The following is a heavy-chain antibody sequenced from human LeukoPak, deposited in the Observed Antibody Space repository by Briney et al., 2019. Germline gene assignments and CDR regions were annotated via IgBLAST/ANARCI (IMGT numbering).Heavy chain of an antibody. D-gene: IGHD2-2*01. V-gene: IGHV4-4*07. Sequence: SETLSLTCTVSGGSISSDPWTWIRQPAGKGLEWIGRLYTSGSTNRGSIKHNPSLKSRVAMSVDTSKNQFSLKLSSVTAADTAVYYCARAGGGYCSSTSCSADWFDPWGQGILVTVSS. CDR3: ARAGGGYCSSTSCSADWFDP. CDR1: GGSISSDP. J-gene: IGHJ5*02. CDR2: LYTSGST.